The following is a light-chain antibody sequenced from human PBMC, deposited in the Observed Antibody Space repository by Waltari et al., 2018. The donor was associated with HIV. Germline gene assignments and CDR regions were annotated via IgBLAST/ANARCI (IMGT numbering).Light chain of an antibody. CDR3: GTWDSSLSAVV. CDR1: TYNIGNSS. CDR2: DNS. V-gene: IGLV1-51*01. Sequence: QSVLTQPPSVSAAPGQKVTISCSGSTYNIGNSSVSWYQRLPGTAPKLLIYDNSERPSGIPDRFSGSKSGTSATLGITGLQTGDEADYYCGTWDSSLSAVVFGTGTKVTVL. J-gene: IGLJ1*01.